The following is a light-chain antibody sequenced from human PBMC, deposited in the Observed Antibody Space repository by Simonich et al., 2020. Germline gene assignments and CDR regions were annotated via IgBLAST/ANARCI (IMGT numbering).Light chain of an antibody. Sequence: SYELTQPPSVSVSPGQTARITCSGDALPKQYAYWYQQKPGQAPELVIYKDSERPSGIPGRFSGSISGTTVTLTISGVHAEDRADYYCQSADSSGTWVFGGGTKLTVL. CDR2: KDS. CDR1: ALPKQY. V-gene: IGLV3-25*03. J-gene: IGLJ3*02. CDR3: QSADSSGTWV.